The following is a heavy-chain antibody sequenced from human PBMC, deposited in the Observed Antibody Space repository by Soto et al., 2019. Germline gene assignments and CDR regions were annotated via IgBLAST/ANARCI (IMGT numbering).Heavy chain of an antibody. CDR3: AKDKPGTTSFDY. CDR1: GFTISSKA. D-gene: IGHD1-1*01. CDR2: ISDRGDTT. Sequence: GGSLRLSCAASGFTISSKAMYWVRQAPGKGLEWVSAISDRGDTTHYADSVKGRFTISRDTSKNTLYLQLNTLRADDTAVYYRAKDKPGTTSFDYWGQGTLVTVSS. J-gene: IGHJ4*02. V-gene: IGHV3-23*01.